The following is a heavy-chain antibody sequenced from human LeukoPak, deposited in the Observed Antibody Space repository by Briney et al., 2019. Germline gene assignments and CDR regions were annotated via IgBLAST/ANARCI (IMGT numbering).Heavy chain of an antibody. J-gene: IGHJ5*02. CDR3: ARGHLQFCSSTSCYGNNWFDL. CDR2: INHSGST. D-gene: IGHD2-2*01. Sequence: SETLSLTCAVYGGSFSGYYWSWIRQPPGKGLEWIGEINHSGSTNYNPSLKSRVTISVDTSKNQFSLKLSSVTAADTAVYYCARGHLQFCSSTSCYGNNWFDLWGQGTLVTVSS. V-gene: IGHV4-34*01. CDR1: GGSFSGYY.